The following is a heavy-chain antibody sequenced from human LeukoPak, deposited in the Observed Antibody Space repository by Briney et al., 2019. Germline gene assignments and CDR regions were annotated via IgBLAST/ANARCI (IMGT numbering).Heavy chain of an antibody. J-gene: IGHJ4*02. D-gene: IGHD2-2*01. V-gene: IGHV1-46*01. CDR2: INPSGGST. CDR1: GYTFTTYY. CDR3: ARAYSSTTSFDY. Sequence: ASVKVSCKASGYTFTTYYMHWLRQAPGQGLEWMGRINPSGGSTNYAQNFQGRVTMTRDTSTSTAYMEVSSLRSEDTAVYYCARAYSSTTSFDYWGQGTLVTVSS.